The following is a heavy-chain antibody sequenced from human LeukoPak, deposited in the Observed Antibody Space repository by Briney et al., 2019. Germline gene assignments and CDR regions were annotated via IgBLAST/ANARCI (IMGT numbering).Heavy chain of an antibody. J-gene: IGHJ4*02. CDR3: AKRAYYYDSSGYYYAH. CDR1: GFTFSSYA. CDR2: ISGSGGST. V-gene: IGHV3-23*01. D-gene: IGHD3-22*01. Sequence: GSLRLSCAASGFTFSSYAMSWVRQAPGKGLEWVSAISGSGGSTYYADSVKGRFTISRDNSKNTLYLQMNSLRAEDTAVYYCAKRAYYYDSSGYYYAHWGQGTLVTVSS.